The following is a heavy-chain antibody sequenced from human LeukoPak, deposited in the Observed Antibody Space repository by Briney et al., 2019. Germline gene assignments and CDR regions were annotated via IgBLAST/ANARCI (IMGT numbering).Heavy chain of an antibody. CDR2: ISYDGSDK. Sequence: PGGSLRLSCAASVFTFSRYGMHWVRHAPGEGLQWVAVISYDGSDKYYADSVTGRFTISRDNSKNTLYLQMNSLRPEDTAVYYCAKGDYGSGLDVFDIWGQGTMVTGSS. V-gene: IGHV3-30*18. CDR3: AKGDYGSGLDVFDI. CDR1: VFTFSRYG. J-gene: IGHJ3*02. D-gene: IGHD6-19*01.